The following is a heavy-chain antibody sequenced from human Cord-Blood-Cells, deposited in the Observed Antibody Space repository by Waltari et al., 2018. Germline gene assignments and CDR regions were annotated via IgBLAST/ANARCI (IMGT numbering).Heavy chain of an antibody. V-gene: IGHV3-30*18. Sequence: QVQLVESGGGVVQPGGSLRLSCAASGLTLSSFAMHWVRQAPGKGLEWVAVISYDGSNKYYADSVKGRFTISRDNSKNTLYLQMNSLRAEDTAVYYCAKGQQQLVLWGQGTLVTVSS. CDR3: AKGQQQLVL. CDR2: ISYDGSNK. CDR1: GLTLSSFA. D-gene: IGHD6-13*01. J-gene: IGHJ4*02.